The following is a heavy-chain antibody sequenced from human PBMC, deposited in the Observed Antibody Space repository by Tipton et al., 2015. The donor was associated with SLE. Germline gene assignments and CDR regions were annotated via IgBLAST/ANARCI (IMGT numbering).Heavy chain of an antibody. V-gene: IGHV4-34*01. CDR2: INHRGST. D-gene: IGHD5-12*01. J-gene: IGHJ4*02. CDR3: ARGARDHLSGYDRPPNYYFDY. CDR1: GGSISSSSSYY. Sequence: TLSLTCAVYGGSISSSSSYYWAWIRQPPGKGVEWIGEINHRGSTNYNPSLKSRVTISVDTSKNQFSLKLSSVTAADTAVYYCARGARDHLSGYDRPPNYYFDYWGQGTVVTVSS.